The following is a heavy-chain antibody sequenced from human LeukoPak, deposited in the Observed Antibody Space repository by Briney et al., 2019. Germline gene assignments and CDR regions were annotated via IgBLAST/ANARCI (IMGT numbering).Heavy chain of an antibody. CDR3: ARFLAQIDTPFDY. CDR2: ISSSGSTI. V-gene: IGHV3-11*01. J-gene: IGHJ4*02. Sequence: PGGSLRLSCAASGFTFSDYYMSWIRQAPGKGLEWVSYISSSGSTIYYADSVKGRFTISRDNAKNSLYLQMNSLRAEDTAVYYCARFLAQIDTPFDYWGQGTLVTVSS. CDR1: GFTFSDYY.